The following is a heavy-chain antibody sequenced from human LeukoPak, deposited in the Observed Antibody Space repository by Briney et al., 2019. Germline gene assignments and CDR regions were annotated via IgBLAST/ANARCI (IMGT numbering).Heavy chain of an antibody. V-gene: IGHV4-39*07. CDR3: ARGIAAADDAFDI. D-gene: IGHD6-13*01. CDR2: IYYSGST. CDR1: GGSISSSSYY. Sequence: SETLSLTCTVSGGSISSSSYYWGWIRQPPGKGLEWIGSIYYSGSTYYNPSLKSRVTISVDTSKNQFSLKLSSVTAADTAVYYCARGIAAADDAFDIWGQGTMVTVSS. J-gene: IGHJ3*02.